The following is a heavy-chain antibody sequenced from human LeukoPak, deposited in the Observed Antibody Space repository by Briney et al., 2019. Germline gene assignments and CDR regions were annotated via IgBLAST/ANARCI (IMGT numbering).Heavy chain of an antibody. CDR3: ARGEFGVTEFDY. CDR2: ISGSGGST. Sequence: GGSLRLSCAASGFTFSSYGMSWVRQAPGKGLEWVSAISGSGGSTYYADSVKGRFTISRDNSKNTLYLQMNSLRAEDTAVYYCARGEFGVTEFDYWGQGTLVTVSS. J-gene: IGHJ4*02. CDR1: GFTFSSYG. V-gene: IGHV3-23*01. D-gene: IGHD2-21*02.